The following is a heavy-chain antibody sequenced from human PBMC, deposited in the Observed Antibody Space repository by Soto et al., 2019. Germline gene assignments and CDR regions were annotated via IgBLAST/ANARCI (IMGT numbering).Heavy chain of an antibody. CDR1: GFTFSSYS. J-gene: IGHJ3*02. Sequence: EVQLVESGGGLVQPGGSLRLSCAASGFTFSSYSMNWVRQAPGKGLEWVSYISSSSSTIYYADSVKGRFTISRDNAKNSLYLHMNSLGDEDTAVYYCARVLIGCSGGSCYSVAFDIWGQGTMVTVSS. V-gene: IGHV3-48*02. D-gene: IGHD2-15*01. CDR3: ARVLIGCSGGSCYSVAFDI. CDR2: ISSSSSTI.